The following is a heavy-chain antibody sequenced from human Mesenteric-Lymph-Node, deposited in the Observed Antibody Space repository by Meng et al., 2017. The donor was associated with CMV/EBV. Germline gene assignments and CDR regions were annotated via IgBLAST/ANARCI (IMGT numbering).Heavy chain of an antibody. J-gene: IGHJ6*02. CDR3: AGSAGDVMVLSDYYYCMDV. CDR1: GFTFSDYY. V-gene: IGHV3-11*01. D-gene: IGHD3-10*01. Sequence: GGSLRLSCAASGFTFSDYYMSWIRQAPGKGLEWISYISNVGSTIYYADSVKGRFTISRDNAKNSLYLQMNSLRAEDTAVYYCAGSAGDVMVLSDYYYCMDVWGQGTTVTVSS. CDR2: ISNVGSTI.